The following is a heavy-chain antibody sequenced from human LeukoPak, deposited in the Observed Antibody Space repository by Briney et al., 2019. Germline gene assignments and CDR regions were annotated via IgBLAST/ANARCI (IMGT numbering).Heavy chain of an antibody. Sequence: PGRSLRLSCAASGFTFSSYGMHWVRQAPGKGLEWVAVIWYDGSNKYYADSVKGRFTISRDNSKNTLYLQMNRLRAEDTAVYYCARGGGDYGDYWDDAFDIWGQGTMVTVSS. CDR1: GFTFSSYG. D-gene: IGHD4-17*01. V-gene: IGHV3-33*01. J-gene: IGHJ3*02. CDR2: IWYDGSNK. CDR3: ARGGGDYGDYWDDAFDI.